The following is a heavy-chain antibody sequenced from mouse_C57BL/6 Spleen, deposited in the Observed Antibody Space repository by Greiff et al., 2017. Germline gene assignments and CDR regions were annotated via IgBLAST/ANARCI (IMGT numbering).Heavy chain of an antibody. Sequence: QVQLKESGPELVKPGASVKLSCKASGYTFTSYDINWVKQRPGQGLEWIGWIYPRDGSTKYNEKFKGKATLTVDTSSSTAYMELHSLTSEDSAVYFCARSGYGNRFAYWGQGTLVTVSA. CDR2: IYPRDGST. D-gene: IGHD2-1*01. V-gene: IGHV1-85*01. CDR3: ARSGYGNRFAY. CDR1: GYTFTSYD. J-gene: IGHJ3*01.